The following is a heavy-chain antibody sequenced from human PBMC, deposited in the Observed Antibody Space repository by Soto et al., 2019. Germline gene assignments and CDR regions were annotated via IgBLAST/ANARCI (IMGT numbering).Heavy chain of an antibody. Sequence: PSETLSLTCSVSSGSISTGDYSWTWIRQPPGKGLEWIGYIHHSGNTFHNPSLKSRVTISVDRSKNQFSLKLTSVTAADTAMYYCGAYDSKAFFDGYWGQGILGTVSS. J-gene: IGHJ4*02. CDR2: IHHSGNT. CDR3: GAYDSKAFFDGY. D-gene: IGHD3-22*01. CDR1: SGSISTGDYS. V-gene: IGHV4-30-2*01.